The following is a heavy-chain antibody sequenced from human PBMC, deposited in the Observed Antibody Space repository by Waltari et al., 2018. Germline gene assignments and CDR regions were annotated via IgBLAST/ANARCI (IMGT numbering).Heavy chain of an antibody. CDR2: ISAYNGNT. CDR1: GYTFTSYG. CDR3: ARALMIVADWYFDL. V-gene: IGHV1-18*01. Sequence: QVQLVQSGAEVKKPGASVQVSCKASGYTFTSYGISWVRKAPGQGREWMGWISAYNGNTNYAQKLQGRVTMTTDTSTSTAYMELRSLRSDDTAVYYCARALMIVADWYFDLWGRGTLVTVSS. D-gene: IGHD3-22*01. J-gene: IGHJ2*01.